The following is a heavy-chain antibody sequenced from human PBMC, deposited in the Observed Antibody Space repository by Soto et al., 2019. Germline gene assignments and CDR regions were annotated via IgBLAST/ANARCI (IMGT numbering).Heavy chain of an antibody. J-gene: IGHJ6*02. CDR3: ARDTGPNGYNYYYFGMDV. D-gene: IGHD5-18*01. CDR2: ISYDGSDK. V-gene: IGHV3-30-3*01. CDR1: GFTFSNYA. Sequence: LRLSCAASGFTFSNYAMHWVRQAPGKGLEWVAVISYDGSDKYNANSVKGRFTISRDNSKNTLYLQMNSLRAEDTAVYYCARDTGPNGYNYYYFGMDVWGQGTTVTVSS.